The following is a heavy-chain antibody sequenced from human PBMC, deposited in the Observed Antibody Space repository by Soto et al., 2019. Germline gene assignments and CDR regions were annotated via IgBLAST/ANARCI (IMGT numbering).Heavy chain of an antibody. CDR2: IYYSGST. CDR3: AREEDWNRYFDY. Sequence: SETLSLTCTVSGGSISSYYWSWIRQPPGKGLEWIGYIYYSGSTNYNPSLKSRVTISVDTSKNQFSLKLSSVTAADTAVYYCAREEDWNRYFDYWGQGTLVTVSS. D-gene: IGHD1-1*01. V-gene: IGHV4-59*12. J-gene: IGHJ4*02. CDR1: GGSISSYY.